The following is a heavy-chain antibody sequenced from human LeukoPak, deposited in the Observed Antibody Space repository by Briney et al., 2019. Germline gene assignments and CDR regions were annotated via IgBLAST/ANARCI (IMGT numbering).Heavy chain of an antibody. V-gene: IGHV3-7*01. CDR3: GRETWQAYNDFWSGYVTD. Sequence: QPGGSLRLSCAASGFAFSDSWMTWVRRAPGKGLEWVANIRQDAKSKYYADSVKGRFTISRDNAHSTLYLDMNSLTAEDTAIYYCGRETWQAYNDFWSGYVTDWGQGIVVTVSS. J-gene: IGHJ4*02. CDR1: GFAFSDSW. CDR2: IRQDAKSK. D-gene: IGHD3-3*01.